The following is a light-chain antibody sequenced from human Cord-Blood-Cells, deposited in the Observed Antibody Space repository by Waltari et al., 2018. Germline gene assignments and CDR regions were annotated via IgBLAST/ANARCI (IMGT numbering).Light chain of an antibody. CDR2: AAS. Sequence: DIQMTQSPSSLSASVGDRVTITCRASQSISSYLNWYQQKPGKAPKLLIYAASSLQSGVPSKFSCRGSGTDFTLTISSLQPEDFATYYCQQSYSTPTFGGGTKVEIK. CDR3: QQSYSTPT. J-gene: IGKJ4*01. CDR1: QSISSY. V-gene: IGKV1-39*01.